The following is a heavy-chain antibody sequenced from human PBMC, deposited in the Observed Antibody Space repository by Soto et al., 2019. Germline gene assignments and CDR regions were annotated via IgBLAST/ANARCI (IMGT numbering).Heavy chain of an antibody. CDR3: ARGLGKWYYYDSSGYSYAFDI. CDR1: GGTFSSYA. J-gene: IGHJ3*02. Sequence: ASVKVSCKASGGTFSSYAISWVRQAPGQGLEWMGGIIPIFGTANYAQKFQGRVTITADESTSTAYMELSSLRSEDTAVYYCARGLGKWYYYDSSGYSYAFDIWGHGTMVTVSS. CDR2: IIPIFGTA. D-gene: IGHD3-22*01. V-gene: IGHV1-69*13.